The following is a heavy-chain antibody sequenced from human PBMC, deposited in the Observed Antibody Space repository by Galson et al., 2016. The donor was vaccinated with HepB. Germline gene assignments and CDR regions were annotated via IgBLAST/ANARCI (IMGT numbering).Heavy chain of an antibody. Sequence: SLRLSCAASGFTFNNYGMHWVRQAPGKGLDWVAGISHDGTTTYSADSVKGRFTISRDNSKPTLYLQMTSLRPEDTAIYYCSGAFDYWGQGILVTVSS. CDR1: GFTFNNYG. CDR3: SGAFDY. CDR2: ISHDGTTT. J-gene: IGHJ4*02. V-gene: IGHV3-30*03.